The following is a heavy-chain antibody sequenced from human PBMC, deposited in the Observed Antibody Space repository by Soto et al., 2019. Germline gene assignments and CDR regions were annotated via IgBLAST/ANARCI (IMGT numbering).Heavy chain of an antibody. CDR1: GFTFTRYS. J-gene: IGHJ4*02. CDR3: ARESEDLTSNFDY. V-gene: IGHV3-21*06. CDR2: ISSTTNYI. Sequence: GGSLRLSCAASGFTFTRYSMNWVRQAPGKGLEWVSSISSTTNYIYYGDSMKGQFTISRDNAKNSLYLEMNSLRAEDTAVYYCARESEDLTSNFDYWGQGTLVTVSS.